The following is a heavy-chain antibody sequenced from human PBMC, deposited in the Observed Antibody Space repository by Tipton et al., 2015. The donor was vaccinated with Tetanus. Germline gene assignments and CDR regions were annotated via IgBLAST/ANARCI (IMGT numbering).Heavy chain of an antibody. D-gene: IGHD3-10*01. Sequence: TLSLTCTVSGASISSNTYYWGWIRQPPGKGLEWIASVSYSGSTYYNPSLKSRVTMSLDTSKNQFSVRLTSVTAADTAVYYCTRANHEFPKKGPFDSWGQGTLVIVS. J-gene: IGHJ4*02. V-gene: IGHV4-39*07. CDR3: TRANHEFPKKGPFDS. CDR2: VSYSGST. CDR1: GASISSNTYY.